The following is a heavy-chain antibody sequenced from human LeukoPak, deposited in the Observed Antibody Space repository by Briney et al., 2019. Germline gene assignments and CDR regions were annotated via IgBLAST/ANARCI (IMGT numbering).Heavy chain of an antibody. V-gene: IGHV3-23*01. CDR1: GFILTSYG. CDR2: ISGSAGST. J-gene: IGHJ6*03. CDR3: AKEGRRNFGSGSYYEGNFTDV. Sequence: PGGSLRLSCPASGFILTSYGMSWVRQAPGKGLEWVSGISGSAGSTHYADSVKGRFTISRDDSKNTLYLQMNSLRAEDTAVYYCAKEGRRNFGSGSYYEGNFTDVWGKGTTVTVSS. D-gene: IGHD3-10*01.